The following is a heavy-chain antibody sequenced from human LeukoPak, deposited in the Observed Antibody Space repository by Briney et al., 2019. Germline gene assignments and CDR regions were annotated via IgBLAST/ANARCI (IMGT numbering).Heavy chain of an antibody. CDR2: IYYSGST. J-gene: IGHJ4*02. CDR3: ARGRYFDWLPDY. D-gene: IGHD3-9*01. Sequence: SETLSLTCTVSGGSISSYYWSWIRQPPGKGLEWIGYIYYSGSTNYNPSLKSRVTISVDTSKNQLSLKLSSVTAADTAVYYCARGRYFDWLPDYWGQGTLVTVSS. V-gene: IGHV4-59*01. CDR1: GGSISSYY.